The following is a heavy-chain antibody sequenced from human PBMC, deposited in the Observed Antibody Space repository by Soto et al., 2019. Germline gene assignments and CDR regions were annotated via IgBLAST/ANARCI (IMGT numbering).Heavy chain of an antibody. CDR1: GGTFSTND. CDR2: ITPMFDST. D-gene: IGHD2-21*01. V-gene: IGHV1-69*12. Sequence: QVQLVQSGAEVKKPGSSVKVSCKASGGTFSTNDISWVRQAPGQGLEWMGGITPMFDSTKYGQDFQGRVTITAEESTTTAYMELSSLRAEDTDIYHCAQVLGSEIAAFWGPGTLGTVSS. CDR3: AQVLGSEIAAF. J-gene: IGHJ4*02.